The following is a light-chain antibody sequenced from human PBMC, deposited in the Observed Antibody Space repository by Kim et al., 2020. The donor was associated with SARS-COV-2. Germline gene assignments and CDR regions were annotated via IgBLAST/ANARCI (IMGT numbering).Light chain of an antibody. CDR2: QDS. J-gene: IGLJ2*01. V-gene: IGLV3-1*01. CDR1: KLGDKY. CDR3: QAWDSSTNVV. Sequence: VAPGQTASINCSGDKLGDKYACWYQQKPGQSPVLVIYQDSKRPSGIPERFSGSNSGNTATLTISGTQAMDEADYYCQAWDSSTNVVFGGGTKLTVL.